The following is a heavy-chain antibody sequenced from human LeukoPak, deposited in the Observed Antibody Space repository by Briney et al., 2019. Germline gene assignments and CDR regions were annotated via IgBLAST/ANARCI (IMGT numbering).Heavy chain of an antibody. D-gene: IGHD6-19*01. CDR1: GFTFSSYA. V-gene: IGHV3-23*01. CDR3: AKDLEQSYSGWSASYDA. J-gene: IGHJ5*02. CDR2: ISSGAGTT. Sequence: GSLRLSCAASGFTFSSYAMSWVRQVPGKRLEWVSAISSGAGTTGYADSVKGRLTISRVNSKSTIYLQMNSLRVEDTAVYYCAKDLEQSYSGWSASYDAWGQGTLVTVSS.